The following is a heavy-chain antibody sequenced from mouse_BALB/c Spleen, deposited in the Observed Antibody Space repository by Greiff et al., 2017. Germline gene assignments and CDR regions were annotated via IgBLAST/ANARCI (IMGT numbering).Heavy chain of an antibody. Sequence: EVQRVESGGGLVKPGGSLKLSCAASGFTFSSYAMSWVRQTPEKRLEWVASISSGGSTYYPDSVKGRFTISRDNARNILYLQMSSLRSEDTAMYYCAREEITTSYWYFDVWGAGTTVTVSS. D-gene: IGHD2-4*01. CDR3: AREEITTSYWYFDV. CDR2: ISSGGST. V-gene: IGHV5-6-5*01. J-gene: IGHJ1*01. CDR1: GFTFSSYA.